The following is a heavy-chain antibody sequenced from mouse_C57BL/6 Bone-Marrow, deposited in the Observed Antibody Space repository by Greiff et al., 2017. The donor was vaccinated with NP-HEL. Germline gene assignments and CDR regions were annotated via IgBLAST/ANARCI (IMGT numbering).Heavy chain of an antibody. Sequence: QVQLQQSGAELVRPGTSLKMSCKASGYTFTNYWIGWAKQRPGHGLEWIGDIYPGGGYTNYNEKFKGKATLTADKSSSTAYMQFSSLTSEDSAIYYCARGGDYGSAWFAYWGQGTLVTVSA. CDR2: IYPGGGYT. CDR1: GYTFTNYW. J-gene: IGHJ3*01. V-gene: IGHV1-63*01. D-gene: IGHD1-1*01. CDR3: ARGGDYGSAWFAY.